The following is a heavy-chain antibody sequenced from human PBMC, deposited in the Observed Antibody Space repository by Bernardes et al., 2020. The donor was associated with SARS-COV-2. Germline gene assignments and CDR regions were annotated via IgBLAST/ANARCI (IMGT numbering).Heavy chain of an antibody. Sequence: SETLSLTCTVSGVSISSDYWGWTRQPPGKGLEWIGHIYDGGSTSYNPSLKSRVTISLDSAKNQFSLRLSSMTAADTAVYFCARWRPIDYWGQGTLVSVPS. D-gene: IGHD6-6*01. CDR2: IYDGGST. CDR1: GVSISSDY. J-gene: IGHJ4*02. V-gene: IGHV4-59*13. CDR3: ARWRPIDY.